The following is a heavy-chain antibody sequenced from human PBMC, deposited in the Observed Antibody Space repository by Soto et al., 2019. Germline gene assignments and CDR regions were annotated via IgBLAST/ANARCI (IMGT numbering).Heavy chain of an antibody. CDR2: INVYNGNT. CDR1: GYTFTSNS. V-gene: IGHV1-18*04. CDR3: ARISSASSCWLSAY. J-gene: IGHJ4*02. D-gene: IGHD2-2*01. Sequence: VASVKVSCQASGYTFTSNSIGWVRQATGQGLEWMGWINVYNGNTKYAQQLQGRVTLTTATSTSTAYMDLRSLRSDDTAVYFCARISSASSCWLSAYWAQGPLAT.